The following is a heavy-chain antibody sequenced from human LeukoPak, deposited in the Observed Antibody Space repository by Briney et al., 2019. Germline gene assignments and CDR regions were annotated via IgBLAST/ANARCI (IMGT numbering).Heavy chain of an antibody. Sequence: GGSLRLSCAASGFTFSSYWMSWVRQAPGKGLEWVANIKQDGSEKYYVDSVKGRFTISRDNAKNSVYLQMNSLRAKDTAVYYCARDKIVGATHFDYWGQGTLVTVSS. D-gene: IGHD1-26*01. V-gene: IGHV3-7*01. J-gene: IGHJ4*02. CDR3: ARDKIVGATHFDY. CDR1: GFTFSSYW. CDR2: IKQDGSEK.